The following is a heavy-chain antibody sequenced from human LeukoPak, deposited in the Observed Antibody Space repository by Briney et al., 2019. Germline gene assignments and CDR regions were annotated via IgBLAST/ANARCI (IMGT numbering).Heavy chain of an antibody. CDR1: GYTFTSYG. J-gene: IGHJ3*02. V-gene: IGHV1-2*04. CDR2: INPNSGGT. Sequence: ASVKVSCKASGYTFTSYGNSWVRQAPGQGLEWMGWINPNSGGTNYAQKFQGWVTMTRDTSISTAYMEPSRLRSDDTAVYYCARAAAAGTSHDAFDIWGQGTMVTVSS. D-gene: IGHD6-13*01. CDR3: ARAAAAGTSHDAFDI.